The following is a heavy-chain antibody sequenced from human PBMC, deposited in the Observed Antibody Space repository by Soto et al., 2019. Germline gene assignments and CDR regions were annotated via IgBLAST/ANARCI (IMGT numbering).Heavy chain of an antibody. CDR2: IYHSGST. V-gene: IGHV4-38-2*01. J-gene: IGHJ5*02. Sequence: QVQLQESGPGLVKPSETLSLTCAVSGYSISSGYYWGWIRQPPGKGLEWIGSIYHSGSTYYNPSLKSRVTISVDTSKNQFSLKLSSVTAADTAVYYCARANSYYYDSRKNWFDPWGQGTLVTVSS. D-gene: IGHD3-22*01. CDR1: GYSISSGYY. CDR3: ARANSYYYDSRKNWFDP.